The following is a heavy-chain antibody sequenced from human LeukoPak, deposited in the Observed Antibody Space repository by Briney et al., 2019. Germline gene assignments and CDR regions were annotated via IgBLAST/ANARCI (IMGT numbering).Heavy chain of an antibody. CDR1: GFTFSSYS. CDR3: ARGLDYGDARYNWLDP. CDR2: ISSSSSTI. V-gene: IGHV3-48*01. J-gene: IGHJ5*02. Sequence: PGGSLRLSCAASGFTFSSYSMNWVRQAPGKGREWVSYISSSSSTIYYADSVKGRFTISRDNAKNSLYLQMNSLRAEDTAVYYCARGLDYGDARYNWLDPWGQGTLVTVSS. D-gene: IGHD4-17*01.